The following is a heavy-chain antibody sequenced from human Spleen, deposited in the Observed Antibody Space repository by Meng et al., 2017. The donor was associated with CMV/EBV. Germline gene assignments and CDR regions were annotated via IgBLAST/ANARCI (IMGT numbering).Heavy chain of an antibody. CDR1: GFTSSSYS. D-gene: IGHD2-2*01. CDR2: ISSSSSTI. V-gene: IGHV3-48*04. J-gene: IGHJ4*02. CDR3: ARGGDCSSTSCYDVGNFDY. Sequence: GESLKISCAASGFTSSSYSMNWVRQAPGKGLEWVSYISSSSSTIYYADSVKGRFTISRDNAKNSLYLQMNSLRAEDTAVYYCARGGDCSSTSCYDVGNFDYWGQGTLVTVSS.